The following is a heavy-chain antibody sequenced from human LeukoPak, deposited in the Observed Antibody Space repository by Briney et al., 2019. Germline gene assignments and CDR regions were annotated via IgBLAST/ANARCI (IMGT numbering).Heavy chain of an antibody. CDR2: TYYRSKWYN. CDR1: GDSVSNNSAA. CDR3: ARVWGYSGYDLDYYFDY. V-gene: IGHV6-1*01. D-gene: IGHD5-12*01. Sequence: SQTLSLTCAISGDSVSNNSAAWNWIRQSPSRGLEWLGRTYYRSKWYNDYAVSVKSRITINPDTSKNQFSLQLNSVTPEDTAVYYCARVWGYSGYDLDYYFDYWGQGTLVTVSS. J-gene: IGHJ4*02.